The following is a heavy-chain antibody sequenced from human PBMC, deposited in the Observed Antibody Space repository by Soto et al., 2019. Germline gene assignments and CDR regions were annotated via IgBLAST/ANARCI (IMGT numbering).Heavy chain of an antibody. Sequence: QVHLVQSGAEVKTPGASVTISCKASGYTFSDYGIHWIRQAPGQRPGWLGWILFLNDRKEYSHKFQGRISLTRDTSASTAYMGLRSLRSEDTAVYYCARGRRTCTEKTCYTDFDFWGQGSLVSVSS. CDR3: ARGRRTCTEKTCYTDFDF. CDR2: ILFLNDRK. V-gene: IGHV1-3*01. D-gene: IGHD2-2*02. CDR1: GYTFSDYG. J-gene: IGHJ4*02.